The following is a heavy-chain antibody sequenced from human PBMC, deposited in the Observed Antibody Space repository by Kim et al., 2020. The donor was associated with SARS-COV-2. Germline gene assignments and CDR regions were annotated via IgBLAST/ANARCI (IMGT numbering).Heavy chain of an antibody. CDR3: AKHQLRYITSHHDY. V-gene: IGHV3-23*01. CDR1: GFTFSNNA. D-gene: IGHD5-12*01. Sequence: GGSLRLSSAASGFTFSNNAISWVRQAPGKGLEWVSSTSGSGGSTNYADSVKGRFTIFRDNSKNTVYLQMNSLGAEDTAVYYCAKHQLRYITSHHDYWGQG. J-gene: IGHJ4*02. CDR2: TSGSGGST.